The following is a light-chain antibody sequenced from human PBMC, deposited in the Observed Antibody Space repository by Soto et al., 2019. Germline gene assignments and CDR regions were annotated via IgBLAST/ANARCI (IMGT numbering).Light chain of an antibody. J-gene: IGLJ1*01. CDR2: DVS. CDR1: SSDVGRYNY. Sequence: QSVLAQPASVSGSRGQSITISCTGTSSDVGRYNYVSWFQQHPGKVPKLIIYDVSNWPSGVSDRFSGSKSGNTASLTISGLHPEDEADYYCSSLTSSSTFVFGTGTKVTV. CDR3: SSLTSSSTFV. V-gene: IGLV2-14*03.